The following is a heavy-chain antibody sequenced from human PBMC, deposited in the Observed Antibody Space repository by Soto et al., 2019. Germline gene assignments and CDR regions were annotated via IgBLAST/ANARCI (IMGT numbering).Heavy chain of an antibody. CDR2: IYYSGST. V-gene: IGHV4-30-4*01. J-gene: IGHJ4*02. CDR1: GGSISSGDYY. CDR3: ARGSYYDFPDFPDY. Sequence: PSETLSLTCTVSGGSISSGDYYWSWIRQPPGKGLEWIGYIYYSGSTYYNPSLKSRVTISVDTSKNQFSLKLSSVTAADTAVYYCARGSYYDFPDFPDYWGQGTLVTVSS. D-gene: IGHD3-3*01.